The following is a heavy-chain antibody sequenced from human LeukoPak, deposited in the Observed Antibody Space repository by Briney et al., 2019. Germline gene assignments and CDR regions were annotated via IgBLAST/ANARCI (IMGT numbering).Heavy chain of an antibody. CDR1: GFTFSSYG. V-gene: IGHV3-33*01. Sequence: PGGSLRLSCAASGFTFSSYGMHWVRQAPVKGLEWVAVIWYDGSNKYYADSVKGRFTISRDNSKNTLYLQMNSLRAEDTAVYYSARDRYFGLSDAFDIWGQGTMVTVSS. J-gene: IGHJ3*02. D-gene: IGHD3-9*01. CDR3: ARDRYFGLSDAFDI. CDR2: IWYDGSNK.